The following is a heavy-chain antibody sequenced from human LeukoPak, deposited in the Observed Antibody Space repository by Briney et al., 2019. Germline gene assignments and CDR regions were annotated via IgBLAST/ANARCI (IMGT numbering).Heavy chain of an antibody. Sequence: SVKVSCKASGYIFSSYNMHWVRQAPGQRLEWMGWIDAGNGDTRYSQKFQGRVTITRDTSASTAYIELRSLRSEDTAMYYCARGSTSDWPLDHWGQETLVTISS. V-gene: IGHV1-3*01. J-gene: IGHJ4*02. CDR2: IDAGNGDT. D-gene: IGHD2-2*01. CDR1: GYIFSSYN. CDR3: ARGSTSDWPLDH.